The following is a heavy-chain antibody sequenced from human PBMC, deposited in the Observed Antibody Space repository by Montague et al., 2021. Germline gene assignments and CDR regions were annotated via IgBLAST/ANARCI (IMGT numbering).Heavy chain of an antibody. CDR1: GGSISSSSYY. Sequence: SETLSLTCTVSGGSISSSSYYWGWIRRPPGKGLEWIGSIYYSGTTYYNPSLKSRVTISVDPSKNQFSLRLSSVTAADTAVYYCARPNIVTIHWYFDLWGRGTLVLVSS. D-gene: IGHD5-12*01. CDR3: ARPNIVTIHWYFDL. CDR2: IYYSGTT. V-gene: IGHV4-39*01. J-gene: IGHJ2*01.